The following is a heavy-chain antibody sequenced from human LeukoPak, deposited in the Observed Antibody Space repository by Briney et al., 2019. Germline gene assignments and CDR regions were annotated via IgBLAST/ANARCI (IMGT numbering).Heavy chain of an antibody. Sequence: GRSLRLSCAASGFPFSSYGMHWVRQAPGKGLEWVAVIWYDGSTKYYADSVKGRFTISRDSSKNTLYVQMNSLGAEDTAVYYCAKAWGDSSGYYLDYWGQGTLVTVSS. CDR1: GFPFSSYG. J-gene: IGHJ4*02. CDR2: IWYDGSTK. D-gene: IGHD3-22*01. CDR3: AKAWGDSSGYYLDY. V-gene: IGHV3-33*06.